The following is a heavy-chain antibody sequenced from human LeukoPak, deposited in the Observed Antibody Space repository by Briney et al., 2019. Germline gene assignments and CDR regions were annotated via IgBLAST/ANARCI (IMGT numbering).Heavy chain of an antibody. CDR1: GYIFTSYW. CDR3: ARLIAVAGIRYFDY. J-gene: IGHJ4*02. V-gene: IGHV5-51*01. D-gene: IGHD6-19*01. Sequence: GESLQISCKGSGYIFTSYWIGWVRQVPGKGLEGMGIIYPGDSHTRYSPSFQRQVTISADKSISTAYLQWSSLKASDTAMYYCARLIAVAGIRYFDYWGQGTLVTVSS. CDR2: IYPGDSHT.